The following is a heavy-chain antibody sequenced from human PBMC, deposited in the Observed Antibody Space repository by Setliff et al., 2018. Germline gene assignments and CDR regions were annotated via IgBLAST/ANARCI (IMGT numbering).Heavy chain of an antibody. V-gene: IGHV1-3*01. CDR1: GYTFTSYA. Sequence: ASVKVSCKASGYTFTSYAMXWVRQAPGQRLEWMGWINAGNGNTKYSQKFQGXXTITRXXXAXXXXXXXXXXXXXXXXXYYCAKGSYRTSNWFDPWGQGTLVTVSS. CDR2: INAGNGNT. D-gene: IGHD3-10*01. J-gene: IGHJ5*02. CDR3: AKGSYRTSNWFDP.